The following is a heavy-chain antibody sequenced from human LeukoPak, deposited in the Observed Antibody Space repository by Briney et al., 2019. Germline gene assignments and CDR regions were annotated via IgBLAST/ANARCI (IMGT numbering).Heavy chain of an antibody. CDR2: IIPIFGTA. CDR1: GGTFSSYA. D-gene: IGHD2-2*01. CDR3: ARTYCSSTSCYDAWFDP. Sequence: GASVKVSCKASGGTFSSYAISWVRQAPGQGLEWMGGIIPIFGTANYAQKFQGRVTITADESTSTAYMELSSLRSEDTAVYYCARTYCSSTSCYDAWFDPWGQGTLVTVSS. V-gene: IGHV1-69*13. J-gene: IGHJ5*02.